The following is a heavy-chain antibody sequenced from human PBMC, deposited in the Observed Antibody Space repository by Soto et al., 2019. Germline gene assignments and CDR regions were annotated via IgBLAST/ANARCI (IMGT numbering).Heavy chain of an antibody. CDR3: ARASNYACPYYYYYYGMDV. D-gene: IGHD4-4*01. V-gene: IGHV4-31*03. CDR2: IYYSGST. Sequence: SETLSLTCTLSAGSISSGGYYWSWIRQHPGKGLEWIGYIYYSGSTYYNPSLKSRVTISVDTSKNQFSLKLSSVTAADTAVYYCARASNYACPYYYYYYGMDVWGQGTTVAVAS. CDR1: AGSISSGGYY. J-gene: IGHJ6*02.